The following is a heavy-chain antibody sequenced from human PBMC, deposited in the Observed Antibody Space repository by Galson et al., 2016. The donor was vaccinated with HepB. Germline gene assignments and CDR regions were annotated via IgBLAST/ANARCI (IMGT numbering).Heavy chain of an antibody. D-gene: IGHD3-3*01. Sequence: TLSLTCTVSGGSISSGVYYWSWVRQHPGKGLEWIGYIHYTGGTYYNPSLKSRVTISVDTSKNQFSLKLSSVTAAGTAVYYCARNYDFWSGYYVLDYWGQGTLVTVSS. J-gene: IGHJ4*02. CDR3: ARNYDFWSGYYVLDY. CDR1: GGSISSGVYY. CDR2: IHYTGGT. V-gene: IGHV4-31*03.